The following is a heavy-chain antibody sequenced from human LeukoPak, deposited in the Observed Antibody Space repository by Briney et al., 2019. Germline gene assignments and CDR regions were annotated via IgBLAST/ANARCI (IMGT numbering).Heavy chain of an antibody. D-gene: IGHD3-3*02. V-gene: IGHV3-7*04. CDR2: INEDGSEK. CDR3: ARGAFWSFDI. CDR1: GFTFTRDW. J-gene: IGHJ3*02. Sequence: PGGALRLSCAASGFTFTRDWMKWVREAPGEGLEWVANINEDGSEKYYVDSVKGRFTISRDNAKSSLYLQMNSLRAEDTAVYYCARGAFWSFDIWGQGTMVTVSS.